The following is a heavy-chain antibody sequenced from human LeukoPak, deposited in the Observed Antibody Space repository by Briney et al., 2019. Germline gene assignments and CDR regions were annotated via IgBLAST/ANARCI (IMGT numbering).Heavy chain of an antibody. J-gene: IGHJ4*02. Sequence: GRSLRLSCAASGFTFSSYAMHWVRQAPGKGLEWVAVISYDGSNKYYADSVKGRFTISRDNSKNTLYLQMNSLRAEDTAVYYCARVAIVVVTMYYFDYWGQGTLVTVSS. CDR2: ISYDGSNK. V-gene: IGHV3-30*04. D-gene: IGHD3-22*01. CDR3: ARVAIVVVTMYYFDY. CDR1: GFTFSSYA.